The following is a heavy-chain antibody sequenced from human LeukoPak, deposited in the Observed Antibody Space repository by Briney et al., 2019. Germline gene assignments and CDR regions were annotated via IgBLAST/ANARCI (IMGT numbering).Heavy chain of an antibody. Sequence: PSQTLSLTCTVSAASISSGSYYWSWIRQPAGKGLEWIGRIYTSGNTNYNPSLKSRVTISVDTSKNQFSLKLSSVTAADTAVYYCARHLGANTVTRPHLDYWGQGTLVTVSS. V-gene: IGHV4-61*02. D-gene: IGHD4-11*01. J-gene: IGHJ4*02. CDR2: IYTSGNT. CDR1: AASISSGSYY. CDR3: ARHLGANTVTRPHLDY.